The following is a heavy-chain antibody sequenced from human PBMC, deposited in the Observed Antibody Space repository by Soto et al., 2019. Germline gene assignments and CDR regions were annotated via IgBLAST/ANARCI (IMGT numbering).Heavy chain of an antibody. CDR1: GYTFSDYF. Sequence: QVQLVQSGAEVKKPGASVRVSCKSSGYTFSDYFVHWVRQAPGQGLEWLGWIFPQSGATKYAQRLQGRVTMTRDTSISAVYMEVSGLRSDDTAAYYCARESSTWNQSCSRTTCALDHWGQGTLVTVSS. CDR2: IFPQSGAT. CDR3: ARESSTWNQSCSRTTCALDH. V-gene: IGHV1-2*02. D-gene: IGHD2-2*01. J-gene: IGHJ4*02.